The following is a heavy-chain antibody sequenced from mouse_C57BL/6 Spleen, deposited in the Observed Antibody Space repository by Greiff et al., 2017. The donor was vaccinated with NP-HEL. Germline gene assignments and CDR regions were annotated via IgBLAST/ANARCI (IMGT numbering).Heavy chain of an antibody. Sequence: QVQLQQSGPGILQPSQTLSLTCSFSGFSLSTFGMGVGWIRQPSGKGLEWLARIWWDDDKYSNPALKRWLTISKDTSKNQVFLKIANVDTADTATYYCARIGPPIYYRVGHYAMDYWGQGTSVTVSS. CDR3: ARIGPPIYYRVGHYAMDY. CDR2: IWWDDDK. V-gene: IGHV8-8*01. CDR1: GFSLSTFGMG. D-gene: IGHD2-14*01. J-gene: IGHJ4*01.